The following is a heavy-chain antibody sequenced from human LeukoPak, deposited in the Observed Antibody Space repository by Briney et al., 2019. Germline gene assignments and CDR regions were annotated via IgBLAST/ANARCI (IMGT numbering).Heavy chain of an antibody. V-gene: IGHV4-30-4*08. CDR3: ARSYCSSTSCYLGAFDI. CDR1: GGSISSGDYY. D-gene: IGHD2-2*01. Sequence: PSQTLSLTCTVSGGSISSGDYYWSWIRQPPGKGLEWIGYIYYSGSTYYNPSLKSRVTISVDTSKNQFSLKLSSVTAADTAVYYCARSYCSSTSCYLGAFDIWGQGTMVTVSS. J-gene: IGHJ3*02. CDR2: IYYSGST.